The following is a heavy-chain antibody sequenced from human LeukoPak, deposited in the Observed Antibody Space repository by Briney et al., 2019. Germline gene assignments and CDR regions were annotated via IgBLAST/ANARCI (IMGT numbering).Heavy chain of an antibody. J-gene: IGHJ5*02. D-gene: IGHD5-24*01. V-gene: IGHV4-38-2*02. CDR2: FHRGRI. CDR1: GYPIGLDYY. Sequence: SETLSLTCKVSGYPIGLDYYWVWIRQAPGRGLQWIGGFHRGRIQYNSALKSRVTISIDSSKNQFSLRMWPVTAADTAFYFCARAPSSYEAGNGYPNLGWLDPWGQGALVTVSS. CDR3: ARAPSSYEAGNGYPNLGWLDP.